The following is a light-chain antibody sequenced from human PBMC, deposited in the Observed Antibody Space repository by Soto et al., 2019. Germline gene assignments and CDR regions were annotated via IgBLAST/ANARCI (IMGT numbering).Light chain of an antibody. CDR1: QGVGVW. J-gene: IGKJ1*01. CDR3: QQYDIYSGT. CDR2: DAS. V-gene: IGKV1-5*01. Sequence: IQMTQSPSTLSASVGEKVTITCRASQGVGVWLAWYQQKPGKAPKLLISDASDLQRGVPSRFNGSGSGTEFTLSINSLQSDDFATYYCQQYDIYSGTFGQGPRVEIK.